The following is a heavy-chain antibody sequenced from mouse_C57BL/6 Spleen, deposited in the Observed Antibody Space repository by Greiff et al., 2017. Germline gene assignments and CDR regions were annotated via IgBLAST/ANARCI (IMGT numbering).Heavy chain of an antibody. V-gene: IGHV1-42*01. CDR3: ARRVDDYFDY. CDR1: GYSFTGYY. J-gene: IGHJ2*01. CDR2: INPSTGGT. D-gene: IGHD1-1*01. Sequence: EVQLQQSGPELVKPGASVKISCKASGYSFTGYYMNWVKQSPEKSLEWIGEINPSTGGTTYNQKFKAKATLTVDKSSSTAYMQLKSLTSEDSAVYYCARRVDDYFDYWGQGTTLTVSS.